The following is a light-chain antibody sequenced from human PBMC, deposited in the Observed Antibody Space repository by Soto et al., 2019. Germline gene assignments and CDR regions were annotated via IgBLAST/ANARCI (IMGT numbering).Light chain of an antibody. CDR2: EVS. Sequence: QSALTQPASVSGSPGQSITISCTGTSSDVGGYNYVSWYQQHPGKAPKLMIYEVSNRPSGVSNRFSGSKSGNTAFLTISGLQAEDEADYYCSSYTSSLPYVFGTGTKVTVL. CDR3: SSYTSSLPYV. CDR1: SSDVGGYNY. V-gene: IGLV2-14*01. J-gene: IGLJ1*01.